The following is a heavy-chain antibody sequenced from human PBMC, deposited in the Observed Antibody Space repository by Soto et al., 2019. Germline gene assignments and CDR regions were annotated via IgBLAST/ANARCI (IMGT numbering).Heavy chain of an antibody. V-gene: IGHV1-69*01. D-gene: IGHD2-21*02. CDR3: ARARIVVVTAIPYYFDY. CDR1: GGTFSSYA. CDR2: IIPIFGTA. Sequence: QVQLVQSGAEVKKPGSSVKVSCKASGGTFSSYAISWVRQAPGQGLEWMGGIIPIFGTANYAQKFQGRVTITADESTSKAYMELSSLRSEDTAVYYCARARIVVVTAIPYYFDYWGQGTLVTVSS. J-gene: IGHJ4*02.